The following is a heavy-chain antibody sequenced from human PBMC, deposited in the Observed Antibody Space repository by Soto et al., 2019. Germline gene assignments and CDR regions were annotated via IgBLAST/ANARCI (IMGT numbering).Heavy chain of an antibody. V-gene: IGHV4-31*03. D-gene: IGHD6-13*01. CDR1: GGSISSGGYY. Sequence: QVQLQESGPGLVKPSQTLSLTCTVSGGSISSGGYYWSWIRQHPGKGLEWIGYIYYSGSTYYNPSLKSRVTMSVDTSKNQFSLKVSSVTDADTAVYYCATGYSSSWYWFDPWGQGTLVTVSS. CDR2: IYYSGST. J-gene: IGHJ5*02. CDR3: ATGYSSSWYWFDP.